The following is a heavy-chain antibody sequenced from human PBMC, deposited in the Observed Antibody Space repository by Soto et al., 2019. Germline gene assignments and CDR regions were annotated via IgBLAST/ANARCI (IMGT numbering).Heavy chain of an antibody. CDR3: ARLGLDRGFGEFRAFYYGMDV. J-gene: IGHJ6*02. V-gene: IGHV4-4*07. D-gene: IGHD3-10*01. CDR2: IYTSGST. Sequence: KPSETLSLTCTVSGGSISSYYWSWIRQPAGKGLEWIGRIYTSGSTNYNPSLKSRVTMSVDTSKNQFSLKLSSVTAADTAVYYCARLGLDRGFGEFRAFYYGMDVWGQGTTVTVSS. CDR1: GGSISSYY.